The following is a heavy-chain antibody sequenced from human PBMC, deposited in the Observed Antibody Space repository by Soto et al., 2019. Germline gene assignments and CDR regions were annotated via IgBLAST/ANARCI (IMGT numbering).Heavy chain of an antibody. V-gene: IGHV3-33*01. CDR1: GFTFSSYG. J-gene: IGHJ6*02. CDR3: ARERYSSSLPYYYYGMDV. D-gene: IGHD6-13*01. Sequence: GALRLSCAASGFTFSSYGMHWVRQAPGKGLEWVAVIWYDGSNKYYADSVKGRFTISRDNSKNTLYLQMNSLRAEDTAVYYCARERYSSSLPYYYYGMDVWGQGTTVTVSS. CDR2: IWYDGSNK.